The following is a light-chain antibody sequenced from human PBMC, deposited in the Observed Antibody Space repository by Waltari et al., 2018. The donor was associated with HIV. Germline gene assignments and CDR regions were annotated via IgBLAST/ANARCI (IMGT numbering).Light chain of an antibody. V-gene: IGKV3-11*01. CDR1: QSISSY. Sequence: EFVLTQSPATLSLSPGERATLSCRASQSISSYLAWYQQKSGQPPRLLIYDATNSANGVPARFSGSGSGTDYTLTISSLEPEDFAVYFCQQRSIWPPLTCGGGTKVEMK. CDR3: QQRSIWPPLT. CDR2: DAT. J-gene: IGKJ4*01.